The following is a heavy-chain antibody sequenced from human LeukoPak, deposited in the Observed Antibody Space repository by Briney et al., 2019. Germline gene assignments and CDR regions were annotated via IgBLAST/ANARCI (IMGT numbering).Heavy chain of an antibody. J-gene: IGHJ4*02. CDR1: GFTFSSYS. CDR3: ARDGWSTIFGVVITFDY. Sequence: GGSLRLSCAASGFTFSSYSMNWDRQAPGKGLEWVSYISSSSSTIYYADSVKGRFTISRDNAKNSLYLQMNSLRAEDTAVHYCARDGWSTIFGVVITFDYWGQGTLVTVSS. V-gene: IGHV3-48*01. CDR2: ISSSSSTI. D-gene: IGHD3-3*01.